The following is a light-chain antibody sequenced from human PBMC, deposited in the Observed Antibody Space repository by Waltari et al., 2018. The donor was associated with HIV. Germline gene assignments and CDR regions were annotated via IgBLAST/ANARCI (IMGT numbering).Light chain of an antibody. CDR2: EDI. V-gene: IGLV3-10*01. J-gene: IGLJ3*02. CDR3: YSTDRSSTHNV. Sequence: SYELTQPPPVSVSPGQTARIPLPGNAFPKKFAFWYQQKSGQAPVLVIYEDIKRPPGIPERFSGSSSGTMATLTISGAQVEDEADYYCYSTDRSSTHNVFGGGTKLTVL. CDR1: AFPKKF.